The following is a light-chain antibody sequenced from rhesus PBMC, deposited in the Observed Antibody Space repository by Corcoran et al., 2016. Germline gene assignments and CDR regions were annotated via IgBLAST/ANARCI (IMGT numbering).Light chain of an antibody. Sequence: DIQMTQSPSSLSASVGDTVTITCRASQGISSWLAWYQQKTGKAPKLLIYKASSLQSGVPSRFSGRGSGTDFTLTINSLQSEDFATYYCQQYSSRPLTFGGGTKVELK. CDR1: QGISSW. V-gene: IGKV1-22*01. J-gene: IGKJ4*01. CDR3: QQYSSRPLT. CDR2: KAS.